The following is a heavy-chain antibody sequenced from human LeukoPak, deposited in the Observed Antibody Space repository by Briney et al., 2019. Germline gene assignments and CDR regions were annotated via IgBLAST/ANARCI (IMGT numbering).Heavy chain of an antibody. D-gene: IGHD4-17*01. CDR1: GYTFTSYD. J-gene: IGHJ4*02. V-gene: IGHV1-8*01. CDR3: ASSLSATVTTIN. Sequence: ASVKVSCKASGYTFTSYDINWVRQATGQGLEWMGWMNPNRGNTGYAQKFQGRVTMTRNTSISTAYMELSSLRSEDTAVYYCASSLSATVTTINWGQGTLVTVSS. CDR2: MNPNRGNT.